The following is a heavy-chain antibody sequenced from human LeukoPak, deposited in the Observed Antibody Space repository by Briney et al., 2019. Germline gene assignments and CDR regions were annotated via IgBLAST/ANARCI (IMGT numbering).Heavy chain of an antibody. V-gene: IGHV1-69*05. CDR3: ARDSDHDISTGNDY. CDR2: IIPIFGTA. J-gene: IGHJ4*02. Sequence: SVKVSCKASGGTFSSYAISWVRQAPGQGLEWMGRIIPIFGTANYAQKFQGRVTITTDESTSTAYMELSSLRSEDTAVYYCARDSDHDISTGNDYWGQGTLVTVSS. D-gene: IGHD3-9*01. CDR1: GGTFSSYA.